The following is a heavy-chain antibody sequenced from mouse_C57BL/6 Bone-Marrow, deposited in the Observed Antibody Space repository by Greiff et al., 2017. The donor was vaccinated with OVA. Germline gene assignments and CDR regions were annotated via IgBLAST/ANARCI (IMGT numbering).Heavy chain of an antibody. CDR3: ARWDDGYYGAMDY. CDR2: FHPYNDDT. J-gene: IGHJ4*01. D-gene: IGHD2-3*01. CDR1: GYTFTTYP. V-gene: IGHV1-47*01. Sequence: VQVVESGAELVKPGASVKMSCKASGYTFTTYPIEWMKQNHGKSLEWIGNFHPYNDDTKYNEKFKGKATLTVEKSSSTVYLELSRLTSDDSAVYYCARWDDGYYGAMDYWGQGTSVTVSS.